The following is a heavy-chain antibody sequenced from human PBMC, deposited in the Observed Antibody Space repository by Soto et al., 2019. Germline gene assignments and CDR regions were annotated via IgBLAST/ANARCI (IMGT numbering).Heavy chain of an antibody. CDR1: EYTFTSYY. D-gene: IGHD1-26*01. CDR2: IYPSDGST. Sequence: ASGKVSCKTSEYTFTSYYIHWVRQAPGQGLEWMGIIYPSDGSTNYAQKFQGRVTITRDTSTSTVYMELTSLRSEDTAVYYCARERGASSFDYWGQGTLVTVSS. V-gene: IGHV1-46*03. CDR3: ARERGASSFDY. J-gene: IGHJ4*02.